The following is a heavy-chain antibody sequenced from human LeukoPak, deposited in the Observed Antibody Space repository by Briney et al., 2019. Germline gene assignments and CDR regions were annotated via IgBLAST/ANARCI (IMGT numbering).Heavy chain of an antibody. V-gene: IGHV1-18*01. J-gene: IGHJ4*02. CDR1: GYTFTSYG. CDR2: ISAYNGNT. Sequence: ASVKVSCKASGYTFTSYGISWVRQAPGQGLEWMGWISAYNGNTNYAQKLQGRVTMTTDTSASTAYMELRSLRSDDTAMYYCARDAMDDLDDSSGYYSYWGQGTLVTVSS. D-gene: IGHD3-22*01. CDR3: ARDAMDDLDDSSGYYSY.